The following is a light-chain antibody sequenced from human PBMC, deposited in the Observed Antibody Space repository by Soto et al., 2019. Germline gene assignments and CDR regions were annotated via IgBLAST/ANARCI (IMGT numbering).Light chain of an antibody. CDR2: NAN. V-gene: IGKV3-15*01. J-gene: IGKJ5*01. CDR3: HQYNDWPPIN. Sequence: EVVLTQSPVLLSVSPGESATLSCRASQSVTRNLAWYQQIPGQAPRLLVYNANVRATGIPARFSGSGSGTEFSLTISNLQSEDFAVYFCHQYNDWPPINFGQGTRLDIK. CDR1: QSVTRN.